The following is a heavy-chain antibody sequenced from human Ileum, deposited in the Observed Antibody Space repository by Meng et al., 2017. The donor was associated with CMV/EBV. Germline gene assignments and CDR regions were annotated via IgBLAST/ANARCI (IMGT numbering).Heavy chain of an antibody. Sequence: SVKVSCKASGGSFSSYSISWVRQAPGQGLEWMGRIIPVLATAHYAQKFQGRVTITADKTTTTAYMELSSLRSEDPAMYYCARSSNYWSFDHWGQGTLVTVSS. J-gene: IGHJ4*02. V-gene: IGHV1-69*08. CDR3: ARSSNYWSFDH. CDR2: IIPVLATA. D-gene: IGHD4-11*01. CDR1: GGSFSSYS.